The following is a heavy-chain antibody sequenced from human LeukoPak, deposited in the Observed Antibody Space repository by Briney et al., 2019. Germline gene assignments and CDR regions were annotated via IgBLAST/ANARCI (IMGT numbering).Heavy chain of an antibody. V-gene: IGHV4-59*01. Sequence: SETLSLTCTVSGGSFSSYYWSWIRQPPGKGLEWIGYVHSSGVTNYNPSVKSRISQSIDTSKNQFSLKLSSVTAADTAVYYCARVAGRSSINYYYYYYMDVWGKGTTVTISS. CDR3: ARVAGRSSINYYYYYYMDV. D-gene: IGHD6-19*01. CDR1: GGSFSSYY. J-gene: IGHJ6*03. CDR2: VHSSGVT.